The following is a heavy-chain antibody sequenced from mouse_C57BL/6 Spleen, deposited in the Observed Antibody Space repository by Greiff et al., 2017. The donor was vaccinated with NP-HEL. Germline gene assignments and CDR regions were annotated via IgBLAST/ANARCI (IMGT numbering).Heavy chain of an antibody. CDR3: ARQGLEGGFAY. CDR1: GFTFSSYG. J-gene: IGHJ3*01. CDR2: ISSGGSDT. Sequence: EVMLVESGGDLVKPGGSLKLSCAASGFTFSSYGMSWVRQTPDKRLEWVATISSGGSDTYYPDSVKGRFTISRDNAKNTLYLQMSSLKSEDTAMYYCARQGLEGGFAYWGQGTLVTVSA. D-gene: IGHD2-2*01. V-gene: IGHV5-6*01.